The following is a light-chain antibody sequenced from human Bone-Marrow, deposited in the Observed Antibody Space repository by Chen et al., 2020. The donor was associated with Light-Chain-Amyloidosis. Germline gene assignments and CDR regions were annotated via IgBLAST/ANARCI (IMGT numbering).Light chain of an antibody. J-gene: IGKJ5*01. CDR1: HDISNY. CDR3: QQYNYLPIT. CDR2: DAS. Sequence: DIQMTQSPSSLSASVGDRVTITCQASHDISNYLNWFQQKPGKAPKLLIDDASNLQAGVPSRFSGSGSGTDFTFNISSLQPEDTATYYCQQYNYLPITLGQGTRLEIK. V-gene: IGKV1-33*01.